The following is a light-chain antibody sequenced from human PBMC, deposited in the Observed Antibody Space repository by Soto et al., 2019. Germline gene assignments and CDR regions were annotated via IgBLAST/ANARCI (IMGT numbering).Light chain of an antibody. CDR1: QSISSSF. Sequence: EIVLTQSPGILSLSPGERASLSCGASQSISSSFLAWYQQKPGQAPRLLIYGASSRATGIPDRFSGTGSETDFTLTISRLEPEDFAVYYCQQYGNSPTTFGQGTRLEIK. V-gene: IGKV3-20*01. CDR2: GAS. CDR3: QQYGNSPTT. J-gene: IGKJ5*01.